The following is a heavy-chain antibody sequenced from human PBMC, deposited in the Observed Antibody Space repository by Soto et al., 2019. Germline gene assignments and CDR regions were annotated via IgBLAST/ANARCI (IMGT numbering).Heavy chain of an antibody. D-gene: IGHD3-9*01. CDR2: INDRGSI. J-gene: IGHJ2*01. Sequence: QVQIQQWGAGPLRPLETLSLTCGVSAGSFSGYYWAWIRQPPGKGLEWIGEINDRGSINYNPSLKSRVSISLDTSKNHYSLNLRSVTAADTAVYYCARDSHDILTGPPWVWYFDLWGRGTLVTVSS. CDR1: AGSFSGYY. V-gene: IGHV4-34*02. CDR3: ARDSHDILTGPPWVWYFDL.